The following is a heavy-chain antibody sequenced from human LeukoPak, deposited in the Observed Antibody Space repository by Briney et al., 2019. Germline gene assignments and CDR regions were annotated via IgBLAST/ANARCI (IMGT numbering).Heavy chain of an antibody. V-gene: IGHV3-30*03. Sequence: PGGSLRLSCAVSGFTFSSYGMHWVRQAPGKGLEWVAVISYDGNNKYYADSVKGRFTISRDNSKNTLYLQMNSLRAEDTAVYYCARGGGLDVWGQGATVTVSS. CDR2: ISYDGNNK. CDR3: ARGGGLDV. CDR1: GFTFSSYG. J-gene: IGHJ6*02. D-gene: IGHD3-16*01.